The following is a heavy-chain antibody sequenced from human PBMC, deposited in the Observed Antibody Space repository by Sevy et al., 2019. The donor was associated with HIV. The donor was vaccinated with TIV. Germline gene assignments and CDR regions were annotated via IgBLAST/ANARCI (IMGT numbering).Heavy chain of an antibody. CDR3: TRGKAAQSRFDY. Sequence: GGSLRLSCTASGFTFADHCMSWVRHAPGKGLEWVAFLKSDVHGGTVDHGASVRGRFVISRDDSKTIAYLQMNDLKTEDTGVYYCTRGKAAQSRFDYWGQGALVTVSS. V-gene: IGHV3-49*04. J-gene: IGHJ4*02. CDR1: GFTFADHC. CDR2: LKSDVHGGTV. D-gene: IGHD3-16*01.